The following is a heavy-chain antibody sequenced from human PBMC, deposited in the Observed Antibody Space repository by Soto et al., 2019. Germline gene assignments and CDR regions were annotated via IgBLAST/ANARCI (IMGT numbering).Heavy chain of an antibody. J-gene: IGHJ4*02. D-gene: IGHD3-22*01. CDR2: IYYSGST. CDR1: GGSISSGDHY. Sequence: LSLTCTVSGGSISSGDHYWSWIRQPPGKGLEWIGYIYYSGSTYYNPSLKSRVTISVDTSKNQFSLKLSSVTAADTAVYYCARADSDDSSGYYPYYFDFWGQGTLVTVSS. CDR3: ARADSDDSSGYYPYYFDF. V-gene: IGHV4-30-4*01.